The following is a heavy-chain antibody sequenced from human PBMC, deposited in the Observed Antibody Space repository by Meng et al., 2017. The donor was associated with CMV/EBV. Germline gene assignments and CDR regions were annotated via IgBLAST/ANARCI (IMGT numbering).Heavy chain of an antibody. CDR2: IYYSGST. D-gene: IGHD2-2*01. CDR1: GGSISSGDYY. CDR3: ARVGRTSCYDY. V-gene: IGHV4-30-4*08. Sequence: QGPRQGSGPGLVKPSQTLSLTCTVSGGSISSGDYYWSWIRQPPGKGLEWIGYIYYSGSTYYNPSLKGRVTISVDTSKNQFSLKLSSVTAADTAVYYCARVGRTSCYDYWGQGTLVTVSS. J-gene: IGHJ4*02.